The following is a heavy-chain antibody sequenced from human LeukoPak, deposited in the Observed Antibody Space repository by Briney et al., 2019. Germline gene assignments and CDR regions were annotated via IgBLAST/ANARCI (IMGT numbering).Heavy chain of an antibody. J-gene: IGHJ4*02. V-gene: IGHV4-34*01. CDR1: GGSFSGYY. D-gene: IGHD6-19*01. CDR2: INHSGST. CDR3: AKDLNGEQWLRWGWYFDY. Sequence: SETLSLTCAVYGGSFSGYYWSWIRQPPGKGLEWIGEINHSGSTNYNPSLKSRVTIPVDTSKNQFSLKLSSVTAADTAVYYCAKDLNGEQWLRWGWYFDYWGQGTLVTVSS.